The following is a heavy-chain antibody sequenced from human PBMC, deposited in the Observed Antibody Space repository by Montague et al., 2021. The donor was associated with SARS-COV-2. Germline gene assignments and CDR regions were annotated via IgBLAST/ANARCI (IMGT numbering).Heavy chain of an antibody. CDR2: RNQNGAT. V-gene: IGHV4-38-2*02. Sequence: SETLSLTCSVSGFSISSGYYWGWFWRTPRKTLEWIGSRNQNGATXYCTPFKRPVNILLDTSKNQFSLSLTSVTAADTAVYYCARSGVGSFGFTYFDSWGQGSLVIVSS. D-gene: IGHD3-3*01. J-gene: IGHJ4*02. CDR3: ARSGVGSFGFTYFDS. CDR1: GFSISSGYY.